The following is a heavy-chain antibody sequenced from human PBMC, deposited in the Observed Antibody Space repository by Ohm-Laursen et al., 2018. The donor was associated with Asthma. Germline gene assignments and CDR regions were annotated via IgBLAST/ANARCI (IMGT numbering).Heavy chain of an antibody. Sequence: SLRLSCTASGFTFDDYAMHWVRQAPGKGLEWVSGISWNSGSIGYADSVKGRFTISRDNAKNSLYLQMNSLRAEDTALYYCARDSPAMIVVVITPGSMDVWGQGTTVTVSS. J-gene: IGHJ6*02. CDR1: GFTFDDYA. CDR2: ISWNSGSI. V-gene: IGHV3-9*01. D-gene: IGHD3-22*01. CDR3: ARDSPAMIVVVITPGSMDV.